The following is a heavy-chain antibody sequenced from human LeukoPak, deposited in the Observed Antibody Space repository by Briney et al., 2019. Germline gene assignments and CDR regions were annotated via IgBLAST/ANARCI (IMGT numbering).Heavy chain of an antibody. CDR2: IYSGGST. Sequence: GGSLRLSCAASGFTVSSNYMSWVRQAPGKGLEWVSVIYSGGSTYYADSVKGRFTISRDNSKNTLYLQMNSLRAEDTAVYYCARTLYPHNYYDSSGFDYWGQGALVTVSS. J-gene: IGHJ4*02. V-gene: IGHV3-66*01. CDR3: ARTLYPHNYYDSSGFDY. D-gene: IGHD3-22*01. CDR1: GFTVSSNY.